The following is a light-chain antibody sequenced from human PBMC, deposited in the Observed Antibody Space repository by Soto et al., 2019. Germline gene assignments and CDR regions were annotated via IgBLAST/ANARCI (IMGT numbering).Light chain of an antibody. V-gene: IGKV3-20*01. Sequence: EIVLTQSPGTLSLSPGERATLSCRASQSVRSNYLAWYQQKPGQAPRILIYGASNRATGIPDRFSGSGSGTDFTLTISRLEPEDFAVYYCQQYGSSTGPFGQGTKVEIK. J-gene: IGKJ1*01. CDR2: GAS. CDR1: QSVRSNY. CDR3: QQYGSSTGP.